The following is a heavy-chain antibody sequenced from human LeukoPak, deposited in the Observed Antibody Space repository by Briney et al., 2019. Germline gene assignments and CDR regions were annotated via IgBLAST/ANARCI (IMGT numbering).Heavy chain of an antibody. CDR3: ASRKEYSTSSVFY. J-gene: IGHJ4*02. CDR1: GFTFDDYA. Sequence: GGSLRLSCAASGFTFDDYAMHWVRQAPGKGLEWVSGISWNSGSIGYADSVKGRFTISRDNSKNTVSLRLNSLRAEDSAIYYCASRKEYSTSSVFYWGQGTLVTVSS. V-gene: IGHV3-9*01. D-gene: IGHD6-6*01. CDR2: ISWNSGSI.